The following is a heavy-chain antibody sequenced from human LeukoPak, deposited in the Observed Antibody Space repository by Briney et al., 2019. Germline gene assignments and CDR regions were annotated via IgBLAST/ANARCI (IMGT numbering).Heavy chain of an antibody. V-gene: IGHV3-30*18. D-gene: IGHD3-10*01. CDR2: ISHDGSNK. CDR3: AKVPGPGAFDI. J-gene: IGHJ3*02. CDR1: GFTFSSYG. Sequence: PGGSLRLSCAASGFTFSSYGMHWVRQAPGKGLEWVAVISHDGSNKYYADSVKGRFTISRDNSKNTLYLQMNSLRAEDTAVYYCAKVPGPGAFDIWGQGTMVTVSS.